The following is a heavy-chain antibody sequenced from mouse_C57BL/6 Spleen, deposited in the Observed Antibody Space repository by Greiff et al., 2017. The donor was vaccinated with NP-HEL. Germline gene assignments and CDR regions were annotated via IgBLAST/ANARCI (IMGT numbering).Heavy chain of an antibody. Sequence: QVQLKQPGTELVKPGASVKLSCKASGYTFTSYWMHWVKQRPGQGLEWIGNINPSNGGTNYNEKFKSKATLTVDKSSSTAYMQLSSLTSEDSAVYYCARSPYYYGSSSWFAYWGQGTLVTVSA. CDR2: INPSNGGT. D-gene: IGHD1-1*01. CDR3: ARSPYYYGSSSWFAY. V-gene: IGHV1-53*01. J-gene: IGHJ3*01. CDR1: GYTFTSYW.